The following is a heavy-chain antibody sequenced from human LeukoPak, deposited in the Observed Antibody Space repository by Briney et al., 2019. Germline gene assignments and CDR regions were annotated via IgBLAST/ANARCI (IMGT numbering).Heavy chain of an antibody. Sequence: PGGSLRLSCAASGFTFSSYGMHWVRQAPGKGLEWVAVISYGGSNKYYADSVKGRSTISRDNSKNTLYLQMNSLRAEDTAVYYCATYYYGSGSYYIHYYGMDVWGKGTTVTVSS. D-gene: IGHD3-10*01. J-gene: IGHJ6*04. CDR2: ISYGGSNK. CDR3: ATYYYGSGSYYIHYYGMDV. V-gene: IGHV3-30*03. CDR1: GFTFSSYG.